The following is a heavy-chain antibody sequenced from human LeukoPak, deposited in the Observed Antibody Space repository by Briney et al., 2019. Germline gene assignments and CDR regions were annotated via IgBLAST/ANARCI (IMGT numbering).Heavy chain of an antibody. CDR2: INHSGST. D-gene: IGHD6-13*01. J-gene: IGHJ4*02. Sequence: SETLSLTCAVYGGSFSGYYWSWIRQPPGKGLEWIGEINHSGSTNYNPSLKSRVTISVDTSKNQFSLKLSSVTAADTAVYYCAGGRVAAAVFPFDYWGQGTLVTVSS. V-gene: IGHV4-34*01. CDR1: GGSFSGYY. CDR3: AGGRVAAAVFPFDY.